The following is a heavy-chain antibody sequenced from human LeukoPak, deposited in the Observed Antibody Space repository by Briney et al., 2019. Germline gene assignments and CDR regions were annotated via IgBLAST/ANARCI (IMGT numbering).Heavy chain of an antibody. D-gene: IGHD4-17*01. Sequence: GGSLRFSCAASGFTFSNYWMSWVRQAPGKGLEWVAVISYDGSNKYYADSVKGRFTISRDNSKNTLYLQMNSLRAEDTAVYYCAMTTVTNFDYWGQGTLVTVSS. CDR1: GFTFSNYW. CDR2: ISYDGSNK. J-gene: IGHJ4*02. CDR3: AMTTVTNFDY. V-gene: IGHV3-30-3*01.